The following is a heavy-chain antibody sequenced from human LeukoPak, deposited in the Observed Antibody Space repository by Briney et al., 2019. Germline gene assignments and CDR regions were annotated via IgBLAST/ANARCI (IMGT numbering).Heavy chain of an antibody. J-gene: IGHJ4*02. Sequence: GGSLRLSCAASGFTFHDYAMHWVRQAPGKGLEWVSGISWNSAGLGYADSVRGRFAIYRDNAKNSLYLQMNSLRAEDTALYYCAKDSVFREGYFDSRGQGTLVTVSS. V-gene: IGHV3-9*01. CDR3: AKDSVFREGYFDS. CDR1: GFTFHDYA. CDR2: ISWNSAGL.